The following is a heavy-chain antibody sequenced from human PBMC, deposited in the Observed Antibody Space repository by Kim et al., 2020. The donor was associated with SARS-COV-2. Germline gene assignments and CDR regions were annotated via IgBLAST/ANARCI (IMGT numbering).Heavy chain of an antibody. Sequence: ASVKVSCKASGYTFTSYGISWVRQAPGQGLEWMGWISAYNGNTNYAQKLQGRVTMTTDTSTSTAYMELRSLRSDDTTVCYCSRGPNYDILTGYSRHDAFDIWGQGTMVTDSS. J-gene: IGHJ3*02. CDR2: ISAYNGNT. D-gene: IGHD3-9*01. CDR1: GYTFTSYG. V-gene: IGHV1-18*01. CDR3: SRGPNYDILTGYSRHDAFDI.